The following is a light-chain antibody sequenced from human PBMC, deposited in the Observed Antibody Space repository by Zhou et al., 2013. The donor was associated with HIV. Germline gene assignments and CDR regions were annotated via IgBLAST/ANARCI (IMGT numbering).Light chain of an antibody. J-gene: IGKJ5*01. CDR3: EQRSNWPPTLT. CDR2: DAS. Sequence: EIVLTQSPASLSLSPGERAALSCRASQSVGNELAWYQQKPGQPPRLVIYDASDRAIDIPARFSGTGSGTDFTLTISSLEPEDFAVYYCEQRSNWPPTLTFGQGTRLEI. V-gene: IGKV3-11*01. CDR1: QSVGNE.